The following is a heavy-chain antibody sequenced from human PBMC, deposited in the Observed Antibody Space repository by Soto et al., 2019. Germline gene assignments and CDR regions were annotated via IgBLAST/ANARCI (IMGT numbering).Heavy chain of an antibody. CDR1: GYSISSGYY. CDR2: IYHSGST. D-gene: IGHD7-27*01. CDR3: ARRFSWGLTTFTFYYFDY. V-gene: IGHV4-38-2*01. J-gene: IGHJ4*02. Sequence: LSLTCAVSGYSISSGYYWGWIRQPPGKGLEWIGSIYHSGSTYYNPSLKSRVTISVDTSKNQFSLKLSSVTAADTAVYYCARRFSWGLTTFTFYYFDYWGQGTLVTVSS.